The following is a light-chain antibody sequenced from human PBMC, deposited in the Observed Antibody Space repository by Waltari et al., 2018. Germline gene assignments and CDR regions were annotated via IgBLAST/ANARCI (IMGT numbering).Light chain of an antibody. CDR1: QNILYSSNNKNYKNY. Sequence: DIVMTQSPDSLAVSLGERATINCKSSQNILYSSNNKNYKNYLAWYQPKPGQPPKLLINWATTRESGVPDRFSGSGSGTDFTLTISSLQTEDVAVYYCQQHYSAPLTFGGGTKVEIK. CDR2: WAT. V-gene: IGKV4-1*01. J-gene: IGKJ4*01. CDR3: QQHYSAPLT.